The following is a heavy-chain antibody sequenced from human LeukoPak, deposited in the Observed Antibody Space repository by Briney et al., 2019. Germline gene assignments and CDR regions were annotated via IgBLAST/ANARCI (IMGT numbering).Heavy chain of an antibody. J-gene: IGHJ3*02. CDR3: AREAARYDAFDI. CDR2: ISYDGSNK. CDR1: GFTFSSYA. V-gene: IGHV3-30*01. D-gene: IGHD6-6*01. Sequence: GGSLRLSCAASGFTFSSYAMHWVRQAPGKGLEWVAVISYDGSNKYYADSVKGRFTISRDNSKNTLYLQMNSLRAEDTAVYYCAREAARYDAFDIWGQETMVTVSS.